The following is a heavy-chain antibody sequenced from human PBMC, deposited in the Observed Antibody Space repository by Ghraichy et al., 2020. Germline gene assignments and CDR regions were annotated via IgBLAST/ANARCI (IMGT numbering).Heavy chain of an antibody. CDR2: INPNSGDT. J-gene: IGHJ3*02. V-gene: IGHV1-2*02. CDR3: ARESKVMSNYDAFDI. CDR1: GYTFTTYY. D-gene: IGHD2-21*01. Sequence: ASVKVSCKASGYTFTTYYPQLLRLAPRQLPEWMGWINPNSGDTNYAQKFQGRVTMTRDTSISTAHMELSRLTSDDAAVFYCARESKVMSNYDAFDIWGQGTMVTVST.